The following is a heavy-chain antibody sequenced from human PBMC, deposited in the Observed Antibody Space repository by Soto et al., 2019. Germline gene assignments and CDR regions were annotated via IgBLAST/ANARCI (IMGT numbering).Heavy chain of an antibody. CDR1: GGSFKSGSYS. CDR3: ARDLAYFDS. J-gene: IGHJ4*02. V-gene: IGHV4-61*01. Sequence: XTLSLPCTVSGGSFKSGSYSWSWIRQPPGKGLEWIGYVYHTGRTSYNHSLKSRVSISMETSKNQFYLNLDSLTAADTAVYFCARDLAYFDSWGQGTLVTVSS. CDR2: VYHTGRT.